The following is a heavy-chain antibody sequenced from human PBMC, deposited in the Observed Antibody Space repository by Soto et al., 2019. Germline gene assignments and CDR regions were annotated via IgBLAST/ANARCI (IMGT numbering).Heavy chain of an antibody. V-gene: IGHV3-30*18. CDR1: GFTFSSYG. D-gene: IGHD2-21*02. CDR2: ISYDGSNK. Sequence: GGSLRLSCAASGFTFSSYGMHWVRQAPGKGLEWVAVISYDGSNKYYADSVKGRFTISRDNSKNTLYLQMNSLRAEDTAVYYCAKDHDAYCGGDCYSDLIDYWGQGTLVTVSS. CDR3: AKDHDAYCGGDCYSDLIDY. J-gene: IGHJ4*02.